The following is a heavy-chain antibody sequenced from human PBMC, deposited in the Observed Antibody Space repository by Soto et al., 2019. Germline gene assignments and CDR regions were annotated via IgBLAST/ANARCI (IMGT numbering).Heavy chain of an antibody. J-gene: IGHJ6*02. D-gene: IGHD6-19*01. CDR3: ARHNSGWYPALYYYYGMDV. CDR1: GFSLSTSGMC. CDR2: IGWDDDN. V-gene: IGHV2-70*01. Sequence: SGPTLVNPTQTLTLTGTFSGFSLSTSGMCVSWIRQPPVKALEWLALIGWDDDNYYRTSLKTRLTISKDTSKNQVVLTMTNMDPGDTDTYYCARHNSGWYPALYYYYGMDVWGQGTTVTVSS.